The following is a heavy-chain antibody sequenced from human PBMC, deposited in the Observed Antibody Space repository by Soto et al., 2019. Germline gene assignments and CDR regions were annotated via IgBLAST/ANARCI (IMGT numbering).Heavy chain of an antibody. Sequence: PSETLSLTCTVSGGSISSGDYYWSWIRQPPGKGLERIGYIYYSGSTYYNPSLKSRVTISVDTSKNQFSLNLSSVTAADTAMYYCARAGVATTYPGNNWFDPWGQGTLVTVSS. D-gene: IGHD5-12*01. CDR1: GGSISSGDYY. V-gene: IGHV4-30-4*01. CDR3: ARAGVATTYPGNNWFDP. J-gene: IGHJ5*02. CDR2: IYYSGST.